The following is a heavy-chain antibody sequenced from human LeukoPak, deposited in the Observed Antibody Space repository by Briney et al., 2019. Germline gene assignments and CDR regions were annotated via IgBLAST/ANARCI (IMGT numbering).Heavy chain of an antibody. Sequence: KPSETLSLTSTVSGYSISSGYYWGWIRQPPGKGLEWIGSIYYSGSSYYNPSLKSRVTISVDTSKNQFSLKLRSVTAADTAVYFCARDLFYYILTGYYNDGFDYWGQGTLVTVSS. CDR2: IYYSGSS. D-gene: IGHD3-9*01. CDR3: ARDLFYYILTGYYNDGFDY. V-gene: IGHV4-38-2*02. J-gene: IGHJ4*02. CDR1: GYSISSGYY.